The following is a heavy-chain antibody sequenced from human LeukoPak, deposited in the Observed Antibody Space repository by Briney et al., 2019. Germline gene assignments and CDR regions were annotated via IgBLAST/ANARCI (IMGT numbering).Heavy chain of an antibody. V-gene: IGHV4-59*08. CDR3: ASGYYDILTGYYGSAFDI. CDR1: GGSISSYY. J-gene: IGHJ3*02. Sequence: PSETLSLTCTVSGGSISSYYWSWIRQPPGKGLEWIGYIYYSGSTNYNPSLKSRVTISVDTSKNQFSLKLSSVTAADTAVYYCASGYYDILTGYYGSAFDIWGQGTMVTVSS. D-gene: IGHD3-9*01. CDR2: IYYSGST.